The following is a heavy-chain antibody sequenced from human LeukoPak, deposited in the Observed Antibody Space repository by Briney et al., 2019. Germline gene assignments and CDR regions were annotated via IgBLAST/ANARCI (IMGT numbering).Heavy chain of an antibody. V-gene: IGHV3-21*01. CDR1: GFTFSRHS. Sequence: TGGSLRLSCEASGFTFSRHSINWVRQAPGKGLEWVSSISSSSSYIYYAGSVKGRLTISRDNAKNSLYLQMNSLRADDTAVYYCARDSGNYLDAFDIWGQGTMVTVSS. CDR3: ARDSGNYLDAFDI. J-gene: IGHJ3*02. D-gene: IGHD1-7*01. CDR2: ISSSSSYI.